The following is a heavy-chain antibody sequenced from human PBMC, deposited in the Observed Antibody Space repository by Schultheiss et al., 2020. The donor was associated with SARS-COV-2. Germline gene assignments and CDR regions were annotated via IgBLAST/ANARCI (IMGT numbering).Heavy chain of an antibody. Sequence: GGSLRLSCAASGFTFSSYAMSWVRQAPGKGLEWVANIKQDGSEKYYVDSVKGRFTISRDNAKNSLYLQMNSLRAEDTAVYYCARDWANYGMDVWGQGTTVTVSS. CDR2: IKQDGSEK. D-gene: IGHD3-16*01. V-gene: IGHV3-7*01. J-gene: IGHJ6*02. CDR3: ARDWANYGMDV. CDR1: GFTFSSYA.